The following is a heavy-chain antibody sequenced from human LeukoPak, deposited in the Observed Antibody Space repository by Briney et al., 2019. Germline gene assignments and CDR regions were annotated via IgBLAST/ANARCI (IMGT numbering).Heavy chain of an antibody. CDR3: AKDERYCSGGGCYSTYFQH. Sequence: GGSLRLSCAASGFTFSSYAMSWVRQAPGKGLEWVSAISGSGGSTYYADSVEGRFTISRDNSKNTLYLQMNSLRAEDTAVYYCAKDERYCSGGGCYSTYFQHWGQGTLVTVSS. D-gene: IGHD2-15*01. V-gene: IGHV3-23*01. CDR2: ISGSGGST. CDR1: GFTFSSYA. J-gene: IGHJ1*01.